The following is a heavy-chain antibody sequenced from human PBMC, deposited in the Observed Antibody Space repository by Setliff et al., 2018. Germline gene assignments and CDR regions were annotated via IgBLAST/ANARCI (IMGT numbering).Heavy chain of an antibody. CDR3: ARGYCDSYARYYVVGDY. V-gene: IGHV1-46*01. CDR2: INPGGGST. CDR1: GYTFTNHY. J-gene: IGHJ4*02. Sequence: ASVKVSCKASGYTFTNHYMHWVRQAPGQGLEWMGMINPGGGSTTYAQKFQGRVTMTRDTSTSTVYMELSSLRTEDTAVYYCARGYCDSYARYYVVGDYWGQGTPVTVSS. D-gene: IGHD3-22*01.